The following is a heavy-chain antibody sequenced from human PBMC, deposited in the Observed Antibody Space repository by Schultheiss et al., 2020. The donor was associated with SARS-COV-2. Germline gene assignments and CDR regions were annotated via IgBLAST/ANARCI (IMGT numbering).Heavy chain of an antibody. D-gene: IGHD5-12*01. J-gene: IGHJ3*02. CDR2: ISSSSSYI. V-gene: IGHV3-23*01. Sequence: GGSLRLSCAASGFTFSSYAMSWVRQAPGKGLEWVSAISSSSSYIYYADSVKGRFTISRDNSKNTLYLQMNSLRAEDTAVYYCAKDSRRGYSGYTAFDIWGQGTMVTVSS. CDR3: AKDSRRGYSGYTAFDI. CDR1: GFTFSSYA.